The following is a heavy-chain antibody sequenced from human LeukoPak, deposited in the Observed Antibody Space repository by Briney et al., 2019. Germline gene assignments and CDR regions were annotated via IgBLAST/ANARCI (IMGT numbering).Heavy chain of an antibody. D-gene: IGHD5-18*01. Sequence: GGSLRLSCAASGFTFSRCAMHWIRQAPGKGLEYVSAISSNGGSTFYANSVKSRFIISRDNSKNTLYLQMGSLRAEDMAVYFCARVSGYSYSDTAFDYWGQGTLVTVSS. CDR1: GFTFSRCA. CDR3: ARVSGYSYSDTAFDY. CDR2: ISSNGGST. J-gene: IGHJ4*02. V-gene: IGHV3-64*01.